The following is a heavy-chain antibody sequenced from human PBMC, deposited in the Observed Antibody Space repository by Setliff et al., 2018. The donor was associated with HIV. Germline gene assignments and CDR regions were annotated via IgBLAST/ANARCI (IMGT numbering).Heavy chain of an antibody. V-gene: IGHV3-21*01. D-gene: IGHD3-22*01. Sequence: PGGSLRLSCTVSGFTFISSTMNWVRQAPGKGLEWVASISSSGSYIHYADSLKGRFTISRDNAKDSLYLQMNSLRGEDTAVYYCAGSRGYFVKADWGQGTLVTVSS. CDR3: AGSRGYFVKAD. CDR2: ISSSGSYI. CDR1: GFTFISST. J-gene: IGHJ4*02.